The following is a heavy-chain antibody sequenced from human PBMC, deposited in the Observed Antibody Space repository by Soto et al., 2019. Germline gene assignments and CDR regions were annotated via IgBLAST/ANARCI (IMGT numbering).Heavy chain of an antibody. D-gene: IGHD3-3*01. Sequence: ASVKVSCKASGYTFTSYGISWVRQAPGQGLEWMGWISAYNGNTNYAQKLQGRVTMTTDTSTSTAYMELRSLRPDDTAVYYCAGERFLEWLLPPSSLYYYYGMDVWGQGTTVTVSS. CDR1: GYTFTSYG. CDR3: AGERFLEWLLPPSSLYYYYGMDV. J-gene: IGHJ6*02. CDR2: ISAYNGNT. V-gene: IGHV1-18*01.